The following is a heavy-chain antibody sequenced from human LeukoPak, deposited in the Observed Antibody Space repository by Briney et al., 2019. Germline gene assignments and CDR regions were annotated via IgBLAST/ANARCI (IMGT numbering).Heavy chain of an antibody. CDR1: GLISSPHW. J-gene: IGHJ5*02. CDR2: INSDGSST. D-gene: IGHD2-21*02. Sequence: PGGSLRLSCAASGLISSPHWMHWVRQAPGKGLVWVSRINSDGSSTSYADSVKGRFTISRDNAKNTLDLQMNSLRGEDTAVYYCARDAGDCGGDCPRWFDPWGQGTLVTVSS. CDR3: ARDAGDCGGDCPRWFDP. V-gene: IGHV3-74*01.